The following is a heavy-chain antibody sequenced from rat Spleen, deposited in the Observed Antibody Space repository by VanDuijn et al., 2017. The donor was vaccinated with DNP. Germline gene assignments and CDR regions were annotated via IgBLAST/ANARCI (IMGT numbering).Heavy chain of an antibody. D-gene: IGHD1-11*01. V-gene: IGHV5-22*01. J-gene: IGHJ2*01. Sequence: EVQLVESGGGLVQPGRSLKLSCAASGFTFSNYYMAWVRQAPTKGLEWVAYISYDGGITNYGDSVKGRFTISRDNAKSTLYLQMNSLRSEDMATYYCARGRSFLYWGQGVMVTVSS. CDR3: ARGRSFLY. CDR2: ISYDGGIT. CDR1: GFTFSNYY.